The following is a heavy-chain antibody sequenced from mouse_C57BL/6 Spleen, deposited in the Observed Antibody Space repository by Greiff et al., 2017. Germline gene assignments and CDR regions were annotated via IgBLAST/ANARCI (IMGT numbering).Heavy chain of an antibody. V-gene: IGHV1-26*01. Sequence: VQLQQSGPELVKPGASVKISCKASGYTFTDYYMNWVKQSHGKSLEWIGDINPNNGGTSYNQKFKGKATLTVDKSSSTAYMELRSLTSEDSSVYYCARRMVTLDYWGQGTTLTVSS. CDR2: INPNNGGT. CDR3: ARRMVTLDY. D-gene: IGHD2-3*01. J-gene: IGHJ2*01. CDR1: GYTFTDYY.